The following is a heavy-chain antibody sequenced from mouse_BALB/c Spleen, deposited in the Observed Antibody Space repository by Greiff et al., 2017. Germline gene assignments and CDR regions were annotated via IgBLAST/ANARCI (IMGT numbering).Heavy chain of an antibody. D-gene: IGHD1-1*01. CDR2: ISDGGSYT. J-gene: IGHJ4*01. Sequence: EVQLVESGGGLVKPGGSLKLSCAASGFTFSDYYMYWVRQTPEKRLEWVATISDGGSYTYYPDSVKGRFTISRDNAKNNLYLQMSSLKSEDTAMYYCARGPYGSSPYYYAMDYWGQGTSVTVSS. V-gene: IGHV5-4*02. CDR3: ARGPYGSSPYYYAMDY. CDR1: GFTFSDYY.